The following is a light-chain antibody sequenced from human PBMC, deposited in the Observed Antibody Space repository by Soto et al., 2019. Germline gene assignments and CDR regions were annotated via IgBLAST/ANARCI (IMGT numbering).Light chain of an antibody. CDR3: QTWGSGII. Sequence: QPVLTQSPSASASLGASVKLTCTLSSAHSLFAIAWHQQQPDKGPRFLMKLNNDGSHTKGDGIPDRFSGSSSGAERYLTISSLQSDDEADYYCQTWGSGIIFGGGTKVTVL. CDR1: SAHSLFA. V-gene: IGLV4-69*01. CDR2: LNNDGSH. J-gene: IGLJ2*01.